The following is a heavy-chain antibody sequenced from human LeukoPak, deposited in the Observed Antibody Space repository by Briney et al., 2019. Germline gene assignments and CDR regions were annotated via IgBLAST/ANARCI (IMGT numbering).Heavy chain of an antibody. D-gene: IGHD1-26*01. Sequence: PSETLSLTCSVSGGSISSSSYYWGWIRQPPEKGLEWIGSIYYSGSTYYNTSLKSRVTISVDTSKNQFSLKPSSVPAADTAVYYCARHPKKNGIVGATIYDWGQGTLVTVSS. CDR3: ARHPKKNGIVGATIYD. J-gene: IGHJ4*02. CDR2: IYYSGST. V-gene: IGHV4-39*01. CDR1: GGSISSSSYY.